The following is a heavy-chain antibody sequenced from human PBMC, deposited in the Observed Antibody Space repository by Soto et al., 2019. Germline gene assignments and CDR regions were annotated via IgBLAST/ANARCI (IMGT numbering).Heavy chain of an antibody. D-gene: IGHD2-15*01. Sequence: LSLTCTVSGGSISSGGYYWSWIRQHPGKGLEWIGYIYYSGSTYYNPSLKSRVTISVDTSKNQFSLKLSSVTAADTAVYYCARDAVYCSGGSCYESYYYGMDVWGQGTTVTVSS. CDR2: IYYSGST. J-gene: IGHJ6*02. CDR1: GGSISSGGYY. CDR3: ARDAVYCSGGSCYESYYYGMDV. V-gene: IGHV4-31*03.